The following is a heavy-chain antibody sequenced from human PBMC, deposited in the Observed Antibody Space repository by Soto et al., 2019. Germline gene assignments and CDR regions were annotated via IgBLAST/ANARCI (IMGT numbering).Heavy chain of an antibody. Sequence: QVQLQESGPGLVKPSQTLSLTCTVSGGSISSGGYYWSWIRQHPGKGLEWIGYIYYSGSTYYNPSLKSRVTISVDTSKNQFALKPSSVTAAATAVYYCARKATVTTCFDSWGQGTLVTVSS. J-gene: IGHJ4*02. D-gene: IGHD4-17*01. CDR1: GGSISSGGYY. V-gene: IGHV4-31*03. CDR2: IYYSGST. CDR3: ARKATVTTCFDS.